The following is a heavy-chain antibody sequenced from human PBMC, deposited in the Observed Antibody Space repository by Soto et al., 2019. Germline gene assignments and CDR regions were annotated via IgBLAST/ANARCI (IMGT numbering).Heavy chain of an antibody. V-gene: IGHV3-30-3*01. Sequence: QVQLVDSGGGVVQPGGSLRLSCAGSGFTFSDHTLHWVRQAPGKGLEWVAAMSYDGANDYYADSVKGRFTISRDNSKNTLFLQMNSLRAEDTAVYYCARELRPLAMWPFDYWGQGTLVSVSS. D-gene: IGHD2-2*01. CDR3: ARELRPLAMWPFDY. CDR1: GFTFSDHT. CDR2: MSYDGAND. J-gene: IGHJ4*02.